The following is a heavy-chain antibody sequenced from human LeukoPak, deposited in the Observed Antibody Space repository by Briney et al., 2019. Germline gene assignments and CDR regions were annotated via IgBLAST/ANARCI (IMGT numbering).Heavy chain of an antibody. Sequence: GGSLRLSCAASGFTFSNHGMHWVRQAPGKGLEWVAFIRYDGTDKYYADSVKGRFTISRDNAKNSLYLQMNSLRAEDTAVYYCARERDTAMVLFDYWGQGTLVTVSS. D-gene: IGHD5-18*01. CDR1: GFTFSNHG. J-gene: IGHJ4*02. CDR3: ARERDTAMVLFDY. CDR2: IRYDGTDK. V-gene: IGHV3-30*02.